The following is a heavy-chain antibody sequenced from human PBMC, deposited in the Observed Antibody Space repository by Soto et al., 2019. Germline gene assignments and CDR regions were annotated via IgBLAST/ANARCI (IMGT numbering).Heavy chain of an antibody. CDR1: GFTFSTCW. CDR2: IKEDGSEK. V-gene: IGHV3-7*01. D-gene: IGHD3-10*01. CDR3: ARGGSESDY. J-gene: IGHJ4*02. Sequence: EVQLVESGGGLVQPGGSLRLSCAVSGFTFSTCWMTWVRQAPGKGLEWVANIKEDGSEKHYVDSVKGRFTISRDNAKNSLYLQMNSLRAEDTAVYFCARGGSESDYWGQGTLVTVSS.